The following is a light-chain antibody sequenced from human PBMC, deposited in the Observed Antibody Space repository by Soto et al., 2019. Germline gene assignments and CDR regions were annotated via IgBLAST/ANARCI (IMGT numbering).Light chain of an antibody. V-gene: IGKV1-27*01. CDR1: QGISNY. CDR3: QKYNNAPRT. CDR2: AAS. Sequence: DIQMTQSPSSLSASVGDTVTITCRASQGISNYLAWYQQKPWQVPNLLIYAASTLQSVVPSRFSGSGSGRDFTLTISSLRPEDVATDYCQKYNNAPRTFGQGTKVEI. J-gene: IGKJ1*01.